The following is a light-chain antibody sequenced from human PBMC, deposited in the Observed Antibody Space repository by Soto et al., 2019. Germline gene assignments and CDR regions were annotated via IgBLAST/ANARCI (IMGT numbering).Light chain of an antibody. CDR3: QQYNSDPWT. CDR2: GIS. Sequence: PGDRATLSCRACQAISSNYCAWYQQKPGQAPRLLIEGISTRATGIPDRVSGSGSGTDFTLTISSLEPEDSAAYDCQQYNSDPWTFGQGTKVDNK. CDR1: QAISSNY. J-gene: IGKJ1*01. V-gene: IGKV3-20*01.